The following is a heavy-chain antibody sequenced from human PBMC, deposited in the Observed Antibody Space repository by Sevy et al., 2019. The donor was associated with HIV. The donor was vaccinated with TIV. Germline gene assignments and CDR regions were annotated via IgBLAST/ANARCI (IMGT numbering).Heavy chain of an antibody. D-gene: IGHD3-10*01. J-gene: IGHJ3*02. V-gene: IGHV3-48*03. Sequence: GGSLRLSCAASGFTFSSYEMNWVRQAPGKGLEWVSYISSSGSTIYYADSVKGRFTISRDNAKNSLYLQMNSLRAEDTAVYYCAGAWGDYGSGSYYTRDAFDIWGQGTMVTVSS. CDR2: ISSSGSTI. CDR3: AGAWGDYGSGSYYTRDAFDI. CDR1: GFTFSSYE.